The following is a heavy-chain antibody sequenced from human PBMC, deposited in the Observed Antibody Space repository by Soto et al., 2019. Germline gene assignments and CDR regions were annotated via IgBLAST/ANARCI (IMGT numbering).Heavy chain of an antibody. D-gene: IGHD2-15*01. J-gene: IGHJ4*02. CDR2: IYHSGST. Sequence: SETLSLTCAVSGGSISSGGYSWSWIRQPPGKGLEWIGYIYHSGSTYYNPSLKSRVTISVDRSKNQFSLKLSSVTAADTAVYYCARARGGCSGGSCYFDYWGQGTLVTVSS. CDR1: GGSISSGGYS. CDR3: ARARGGCSGGSCYFDY. V-gene: IGHV4-30-2*01.